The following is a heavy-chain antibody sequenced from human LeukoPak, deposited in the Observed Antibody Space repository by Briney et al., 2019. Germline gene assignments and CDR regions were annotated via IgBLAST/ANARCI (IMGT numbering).Heavy chain of an antibody. CDR3: ASPRALYCSSTSCQTANGAFDI. CDR1: GGTFSSYT. Sequence: SVKVSCKASGGTFSSYTISWVRQAPGQGLEWMGRIIPILGIANYAQKFQGRVTITADKSTSTAYLELSSLRSEDTAVYYCASPRALYCSSTSCQTANGAFDIWGQGTMVTVSS. V-gene: IGHV1-69*02. J-gene: IGHJ3*02. D-gene: IGHD2-2*01. CDR2: IIPILGIA.